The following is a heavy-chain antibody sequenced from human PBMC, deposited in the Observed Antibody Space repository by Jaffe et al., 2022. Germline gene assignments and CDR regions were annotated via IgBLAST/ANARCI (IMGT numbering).Heavy chain of an antibody. CDR1: GGSISTHY. V-gene: IGHV4-59*11. Sequence: QVQLQESGPGLVKPSETLSLTCTVSGGSISTHYWNWIRQPPGKGLEWIGYIYYSGRTNYNSSLRSRVTMFLDMSKNQFSLKLTSVTAADTAMYYCARDVRGADNFDLWGQGTLVTVSS. CDR2: IYYSGRT. CDR3: ARDVRGADNFDL. D-gene: IGHD3-16*01. J-gene: IGHJ4*02.